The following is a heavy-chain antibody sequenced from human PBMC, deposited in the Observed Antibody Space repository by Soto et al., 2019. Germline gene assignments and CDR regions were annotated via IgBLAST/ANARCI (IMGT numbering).Heavy chain of an antibody. Sequence: PGESLKISCKGSGYRFSSYWIGWVRPKPGKGLEWMGIIYPGDSDTTYSPSFQGQVIISVDKSLNTAYLQWSSLKASYTAIYYCARESIYYYGMDVWGHGTMVTVSS. CDR1: GYRFSSYW. CDR2: IYPGDSDT. V-gene: IGHV5-51*01. CDR3: ARESIYYYGMDV. D-gene: IGHD6-6*01. J-gene: IGHJ6*02.